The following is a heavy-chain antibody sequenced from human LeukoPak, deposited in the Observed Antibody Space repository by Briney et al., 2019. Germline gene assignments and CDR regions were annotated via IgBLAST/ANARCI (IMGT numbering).Heavy chain of an antibody. CDR2: IIPIFGTA. Sequence: ASVKVSCKASGGTFNSYAISWVRQAPGQGLEWMGGIIPIFGTANYAQKFQGRVTITADESTSTAYMELSSLRSEDTAVYYCASSSGSYDAYYYYYGMDVWGQGTTVTVSS. CDR1: GGTFNSYA. V-gene: IGHV1-69*01. CDR3: ASSSGSYDAYYYYYGMDV. J-gene: IGHJ6*02. D-gene: IGHD1-26*01.